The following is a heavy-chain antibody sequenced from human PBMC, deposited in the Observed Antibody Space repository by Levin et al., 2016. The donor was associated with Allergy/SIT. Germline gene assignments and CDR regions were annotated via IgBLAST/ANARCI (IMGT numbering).Heavy chain of an antibody. Sequence: GESLKISCKGSGYSFTSYWIGWVRQMPGKGLEWMGIIYPGGSDARYSPSFQGQVTFSADKSLSTAYLQWNSLKASDTAMYYCARRGTGKNNGDLDYWGQGTLVTVSS. CDR1: GYSFTSYW. CDR2: IYPGGSDA. CDR3: ARRGTGKNNGDLDY. D-gene: IGHD2-21*02. V-gene: IGHV5-51*01. J-gene: IGHJ4*02.